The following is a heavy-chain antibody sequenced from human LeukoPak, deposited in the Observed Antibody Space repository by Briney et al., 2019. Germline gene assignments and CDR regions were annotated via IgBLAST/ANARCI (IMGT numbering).Heavy chain of an antibody. CDR2: IVVGSGNT. V-gene: IGHV1-58*01. Sequence: ASVKVSCKASGFTFSTSAVQWVRQARGQRLEWIGWIVVGSGNTHYALKFQGRVTITRDVSTNTAYMELSSLRSEDTAVYYCAAEGPHDFFDYWGQGTLVTVSS. D-gene: IGHD3-3*01. CDR3: AAEGPHDFFDY. CDR1: GFTFSTSA. J-gene: IGHJ4*02.